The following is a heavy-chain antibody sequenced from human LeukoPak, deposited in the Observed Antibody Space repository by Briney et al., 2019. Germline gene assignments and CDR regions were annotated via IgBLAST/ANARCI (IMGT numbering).Heavy chain of an antibody. CDR1: GGSISSSSYY. Sequence: SETLSLTCTVSGGSISSSSYYWGWIRQPPGKGLECIGTIYYSGSAYYNPSLKGRVTISVDTSKNQFSLKLGSVTAADTVVYYCARHNFNYGTRYFDYWGQGTLVTVSS. D-gene: IGHD1-14*01. J-gene: IGHJ4*02. CDR2: IYYSGSA. CDR3: ARHNFNYGTRYFDY. V-gene: IGHV4-39*01.